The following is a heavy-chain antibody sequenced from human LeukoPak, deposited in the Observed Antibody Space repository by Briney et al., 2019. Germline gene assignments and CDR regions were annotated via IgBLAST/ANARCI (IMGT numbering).Heavy chain of an antibody. CDR1: GGTFSSYA. Sequence: SVKVSCKASGGTFSSYAISWVRQAPGQGLEWMGGIIPILGTANYAQKFQGRVTITADESTSTAYMELSSLRSEGTAVYYCARDTNTIFGVVTMYYYYGMDVWGQGTTVTVSS. D-gene: IGHD3-3*01. CDR3: ARDTNTIFGVVTMYYYYGMDV. V-gene: IGHV1-69*01. J-gene: IGHJ6*02. CDR2: IIPILGTA.